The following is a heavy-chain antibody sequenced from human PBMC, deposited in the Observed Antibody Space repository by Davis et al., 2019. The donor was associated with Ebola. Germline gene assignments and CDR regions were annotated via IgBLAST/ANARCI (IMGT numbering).Heavy chain of an antibody. CDR3: ARGGLSVTTQFDY. J-gene: IGHJ4*02. CDR2: ISGSGGST. Sequence: GESLKISCAASGFTFSSYAMSWVRQAPGKGLEWVSAISGSGGSTYYADSVKGRFTISRDNAKNSLYLQMNSLRAEDTAVYYCARGGLSVTTQFDYWGQGTLVTVSS. D-gene: IGHD4-17*01. V-gene: IGHV3-23*01. CDR1: GFTFSSYA.